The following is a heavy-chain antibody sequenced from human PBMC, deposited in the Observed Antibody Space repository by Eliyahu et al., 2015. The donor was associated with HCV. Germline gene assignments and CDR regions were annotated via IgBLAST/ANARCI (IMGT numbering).Heavy chain of an antibody. Sequence: EVQLVESGGGLVQPGRSLRLSCASSGFXFDDYAMHWVRQAPGKGLEWVSGISWNSGSIGYADSVKGRFTISRDNAKNSLYLQMNSLRAEDTALYYCAKVAAAASPGDYWGQGTLVTVSS. D-gene: IGHD6-13*01. CDR1: GFXFDDYA. CDR2: ISWNSGSI. CDR3: AKVAAAASPGDY. V-gene: IGHV3-9*01. J-gene: IGHJ4*02.